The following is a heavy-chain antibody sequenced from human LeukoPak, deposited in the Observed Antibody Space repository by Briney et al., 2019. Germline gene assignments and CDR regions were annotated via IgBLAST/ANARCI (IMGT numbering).Heavy chain of an antibody. CDR2: ISASNGNT. J-gene: IGHJ4*01. CDR1: GYTFTSYA. Sequence: ASVKVSCKASGYTFTSYAMHWVRQAPGQGLEWVGYISASNGNTNFAQNLYNRVILTTDTSTSTAYMELNNLRSDDTAVYFCARDIQGYDIVSGYSVGFDHWGQGTLVSVSS. D-gene: IGHD3-9*01. V-gene: IGHV1-18*01. CDR3: ARDIQGYDIVSGYSVGFDH.